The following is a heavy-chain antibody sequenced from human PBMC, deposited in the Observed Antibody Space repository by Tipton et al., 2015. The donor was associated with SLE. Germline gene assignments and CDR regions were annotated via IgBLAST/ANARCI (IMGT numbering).Heavy chain of an antibody. J-gene: IGHJ4*02. CDR2: IYTSGIT. Sequence: TLSLTCTVSGDSISSGSYYWTWIRPPAGEGLEWIGHIYTSGITKYNPSLKSRVTISVDASKNQFSLNLTSVTAADTAVYYCSRGPITARPIFWGQGALVTVSS. CDR3: SRGPITARPIF. V-gene: IGHV4-61*09. CDR1: GDSISSGSYY. D-gene: IGHD6-6*01.